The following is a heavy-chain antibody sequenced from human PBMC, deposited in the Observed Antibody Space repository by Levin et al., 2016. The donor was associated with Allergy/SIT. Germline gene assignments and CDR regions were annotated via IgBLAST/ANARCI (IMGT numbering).Heavy chain of an antibody. J-gene: IGHJ3*02. CDR2: IYPGDSNT. Sequence: KVSCKGSGYGFSSYWIGWVRQMPGEGLEWMGFIYPGDSNTRYGTSFQGQVTISADKSITTAYLQWSSLRASDTAMYYCARGRGTVVVIASPDAFDIWGQGTMVTVSS. D-gene: IGHD2-21*01. CDR1: GYGFSSYW. V-gene: IGHV5-51*01. CDR3: ARGRGTVVVIASPDAFDI.